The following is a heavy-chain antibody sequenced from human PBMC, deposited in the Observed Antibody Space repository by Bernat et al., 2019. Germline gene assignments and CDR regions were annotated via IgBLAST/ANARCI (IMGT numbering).Heavy chain of an antibody. CDR2: ISYDGSNK. CDR3: ARDYGSGAFDY. V-gene: IGHV3-30-3*01. CDR1: GFTFSSYA. D-gene: IGHD3-10*01. Sequence: QVQLVESGGGVVQPGRSLRLSCAASGFTFSSYAMHWVRQAPGKGLEWVAVISYDGSNKYYADSVKGRFTISRDNSKNTLYLQMNSLRAEDTAVYYRARDYGSGAFDYWGQGTLVTVSS. J-gene: IGHJ4*02.